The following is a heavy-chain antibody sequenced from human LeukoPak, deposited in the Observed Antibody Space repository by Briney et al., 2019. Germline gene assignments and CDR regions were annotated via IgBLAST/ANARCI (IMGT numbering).Heavy chain of an antibody. CDR1: GGSISSYY. CDR2: IYYSGST. CDR3: ARRVYSSSWYNWFDP. D-gene: IGHD6-13*01. J-gene: IGHJ5*02. V-gene: IGHV4-59*08. Sequence: PSETLSLTCTVSGGSISSYYWSWIRQPPGKGLEWIGYIYYSGSTNYNPSLKSRVTISVDTSKNQFSLKLSSVTAADTAVYYCARRVYSSSWYNWFDPWGQGTLVTVSS.